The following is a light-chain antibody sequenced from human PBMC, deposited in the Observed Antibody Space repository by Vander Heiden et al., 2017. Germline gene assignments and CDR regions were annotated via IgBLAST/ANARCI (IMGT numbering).Light chain of an antibody. Sequence: DIVMTQSPDSLAVSLGERATINCKSSQSVLYSSNNKNYLVWYQQKPGQPPKLLIYWVSTRESGVPDRFSGSASGTDFTLTISSLQAEDVAVYYCQQYYTTPYTFGQGTKLEIK. V-gene: IGKV4-1*01. CDR2: WVS. CDR1: QSVLYSSNNKNY. J-gene: IGKJ2*01. CDR3: QQYYTTPYT.